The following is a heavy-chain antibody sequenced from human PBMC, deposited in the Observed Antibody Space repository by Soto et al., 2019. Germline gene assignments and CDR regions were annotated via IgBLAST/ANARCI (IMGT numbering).Heavy chain of an antibody. CDR3: AHILLTYRSRGKRGWHCDL. CDR1: GFSLSTSGVG. J-gene: IGHJ2*01. Sequence: QITLKESGPTLVTPTQTLTLTCTFSGFSLSTSGVGVGWIRQPPGKALEWLALIYWDDDKRYSPSLKSRLTLTRDTAKNQVVLTMTNMYPGDSATYYCAHILLTYRSRGKRGWHCDLWGRGALVTFSS. D-gene: IGHD6-13*01. V-gene: IGHV2-5*02. CDR2: IYWDDDK.